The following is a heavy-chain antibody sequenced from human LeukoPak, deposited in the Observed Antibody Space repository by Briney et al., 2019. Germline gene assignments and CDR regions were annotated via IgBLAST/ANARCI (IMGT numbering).Heavy chain of an antibody. CDR1: GFTFSSYW. D-gene: IGHD2-2*01. J-gene: IGHJ5*02. Sequence: PGGSLRLSCAASGFTFSSYWMHWVRQAPGKGLVWVSRINSDGSSTRYADSVKGRFTISRDNAKNSLYLQMNSLRTEDTAVYYCARRGYCSSTSCRGRSWFDPWGQGTLVTVSS. CDR3: ARRGYCSSTSCRGRSWFDP. CDR2: INSDGSST. V-gene: IGHV3-74*01.